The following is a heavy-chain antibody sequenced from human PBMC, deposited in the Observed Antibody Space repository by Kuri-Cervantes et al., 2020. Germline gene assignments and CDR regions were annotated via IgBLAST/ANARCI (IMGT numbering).Heavy chain of an antibody. CDR1: GYTFTGYY. Sequence: ASVKVSCKASGYTFTGYYMHWVRQAPGQGLEWMGWINPNSGGTNYAQKFQGWVTMTRDTSISTAYMELSRLRSDDTAVYYCARGDILTGYYAPHYYGMDVWGQGTTVTVSS. CDR2: INPNSGGT. V-gene: IGHV1-2*04. J-gene: IGHJ6*02. D-gene: IGHD3-9*01. CDR3: ARGDILTGYYAPHYYGMDV.